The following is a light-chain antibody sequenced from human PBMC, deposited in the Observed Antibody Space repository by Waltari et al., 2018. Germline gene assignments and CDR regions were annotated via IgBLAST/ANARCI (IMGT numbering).Light chain of an antibody. J-gene: IGLJ2*01. V-gene: IGLV3-25*03. Sequence: SYELTQPPSVSVSPGQTARITCPGDELPRQNAYLYQQKSRQAPVLVLYKDKERPSGIPERFSGSSSGTTVSLTISGVLAEDEADYYCQSLDRSGTVIFGGGTTLTVL. CDR3: QSLDRSGTVI. CDR2: KDK. CDR1: ELPRQN.